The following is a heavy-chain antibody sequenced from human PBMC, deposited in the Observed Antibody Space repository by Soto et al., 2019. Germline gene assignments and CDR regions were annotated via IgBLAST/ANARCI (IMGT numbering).Heavy chain of an antibody. CDR2: IYYSGST. J-gene: IGHJ6*03. CDR3: ASTIAMVTTFSLLLYYYYMDV. Sequence: QLQLQESGPGLVKPSETLSLTCTVSGGSISSSSYYWGWIRQPPGKGLDWIGSIYYSGSTYYNPSRKSRVTISVDTSKNQFSLKLSSVTAADTAVYYCASTIAMVTTFSLLLYYYYMDVWGKGTTVTVSS. CDR1: GGSISSSSYY. V-gene: IGHV4-39*01. D-gene: IGHD4-17*01.